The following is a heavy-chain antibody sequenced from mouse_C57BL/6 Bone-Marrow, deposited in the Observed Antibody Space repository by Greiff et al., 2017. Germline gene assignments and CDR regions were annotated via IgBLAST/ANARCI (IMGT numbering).Heavy chain of an antibody. D-gene: IGHD1-1*01. CDR3: ASAGGSRLNYYAMDY. Sequence: VQLQQPVAEFVRLGAPVKLSCTALGSNIINTYMHWVKQRPEQGLEWFGRIDPANGKTKYAPKFQGKATITADTSSNTAYLQHSSVTSENTTIYYCASAGGSRLNYYAMDYWGQGTSVTVSS. V-gene: IGHV14-3*01. CDR2: IDPANGKT. CDR1: GSNIINTY. J-gene: IGHJ4*01.